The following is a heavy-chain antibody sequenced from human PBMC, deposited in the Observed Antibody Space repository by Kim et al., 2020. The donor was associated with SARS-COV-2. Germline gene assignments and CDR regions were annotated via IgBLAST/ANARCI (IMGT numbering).Heavy chain of an antibody. CDR2: YYRGGP. CDR3: FRGSSWYRETD. V-gene: IGHV4-59*03. D-gene: IGHD3-16*01. CDR1: GGSISDYY. J-gene: IGHJ4*02. Sequence: SETLSLTCTVSGGSISDYYGTWVRQPPGKGLEWIGYYRGGPYYNPSLSSRVTISVDTSKNQFSLSLSSVTAADTAVYYCFRGSSWYRETDWGRGTLVTVSS.